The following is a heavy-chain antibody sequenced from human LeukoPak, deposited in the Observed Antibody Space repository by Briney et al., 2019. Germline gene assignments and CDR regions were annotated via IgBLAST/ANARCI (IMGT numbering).Heavy chain of an antibody. CDR2: ISGSGGST. Sequence: GGSLRLSCAASGFTFSSYAMSWVRQAPGKGLEWVSAISGSGGSTYYADSVKGRFTISRDNSKNTLYLQMNSLRAEDTAVYYCAKVGYGSGSYYQGYWGQGTLVTVSS. J-gene: IGHJ4*02. CDR1: GFTFSSYA. CDR3: AKVGYGSGSYYQGY. V-gene: IGHV3-23*01. D-gene: IGHD3-10*01.